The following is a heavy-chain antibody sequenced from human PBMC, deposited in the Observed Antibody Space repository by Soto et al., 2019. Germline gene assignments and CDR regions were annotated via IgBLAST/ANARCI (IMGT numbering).Heavy chain of an antibody. CDR3: AGADCDPTYPYGMDV. Sequence: QVQLVQSGAEVKKPGASVKVSCKASGYTFTSYAMHWVRQALGQRLEWMGWINAGNGNTKYSKKFQGRVTITRDTSASTVYMELSSLRSEDTAVYYCAGADCDPTYPYGMDVWGQGTTVTVSS. J-gene: IGHJ6*02. D-gene: IGHD2-2*02. V-gene: IGHV1-3*01. CDR1: GYTFTSYA. CDR2: INAGNGNT.